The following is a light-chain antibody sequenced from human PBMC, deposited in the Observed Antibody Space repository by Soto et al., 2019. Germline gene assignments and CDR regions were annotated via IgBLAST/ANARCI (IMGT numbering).Light chain of an antibody. CDR3: QHHNSYSQT. CDR1: QSIRYY. CDR2: GAS. J-gene: IGKJ1*01. V-gene: IGKV1-5*01. Sequence: DIPLTQSPPTLSASVEDRVTITCRASQSIRYYLAWYQQMPGKAPKLLIYGASSLQSGVPSRFSGSGSGTEFTITISSLQPDDFATYFCQHHNSYSQTFGQGTKVEIK.